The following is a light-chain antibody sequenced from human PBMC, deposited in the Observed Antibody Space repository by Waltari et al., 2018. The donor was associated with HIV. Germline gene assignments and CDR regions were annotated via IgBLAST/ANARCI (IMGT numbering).Light chain of an antibody. CDR1: SSDVGSYNL. CDR3: CSYAGSSSYV. CDR2: DVN. J-gene: IGLJ1*01. V-gene: IGLV2-23*02. Sequence: HSALTQPASVSGSPGQSITISCTGTSSDVGSYNLVSWYQKHPDKAPKLMLYDVNKRPSGVSNRFSGSRSGNTASLTISGLQAEDEADYYCCSYAGSSSYVFGSGTKVTVL.